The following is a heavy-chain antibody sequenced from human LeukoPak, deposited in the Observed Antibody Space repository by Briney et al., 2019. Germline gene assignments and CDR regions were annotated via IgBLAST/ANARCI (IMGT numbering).Heavy chain of an antibody. CDR2: ISYDGRNQ. J-gene: IGHJ4*02. CDR3: AKLSHLAPSDY. Sequence: GGSLRLSCAASGFDFSDYVMHWVRQAPGKGLEWVALISYDGRNQYYADSVKGRFTISRDNSKNTLYLQMNSLRAEDAAVYYCAKLSHLAPSDYWGQGTLVTVSS. CDR1: GFDFSDYV. V-gene: IGHV3-30*18.